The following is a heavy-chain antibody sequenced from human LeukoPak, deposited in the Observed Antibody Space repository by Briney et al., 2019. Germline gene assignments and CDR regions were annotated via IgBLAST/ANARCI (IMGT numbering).Heavy chain of an antibody. D-gene: IGHD2-2*01. J-gene: IGHJ4*02. V-gene: IGHV4-38-2*01. CDR2: IYHSGST. Sequence: SETLSLTCAVSGYSISRGYYWGWIRQPPGKGLEWIGSIYHSGSTYYNPSLKSRVTISVDTSKNQFSLKLSSVTAADTAVYYCARPSLGLPAAFFDYWGQGTLVTVS. CDR3: ARPSLGLPAAFFDY. CDR1: GYSISRGYY.